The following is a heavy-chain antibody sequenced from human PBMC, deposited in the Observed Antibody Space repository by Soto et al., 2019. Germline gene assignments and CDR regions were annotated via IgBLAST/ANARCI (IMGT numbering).Heavy chain of an antibody. Sequence: SETLSLTCAVSGYSIIRGYYLALIRQPPGKGLEWIGSIYHSGSTYYNPSLKSRVTISVDTSKNQFSLKLTSVTAADTAVYSCARGYSGSYFDFWGQGTLVTVSS. V-gene: IGHV4-38-2*01. CDR2: IYHSGST. D-gene: IGHD1-26*01. CDR1: GYSIIRGYY. J-gene: IGHJ4*02. CDR3: ARGYSGSYFDF.